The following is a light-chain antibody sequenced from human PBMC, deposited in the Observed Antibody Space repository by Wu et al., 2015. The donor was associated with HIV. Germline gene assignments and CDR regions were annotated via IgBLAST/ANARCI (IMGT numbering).Light chain of an antibody. CDR3: QQFNSFPHT. Sequence: IQMTQSPSSLSASVGDRVTITCRASQGLSSALAWYQQKPGKPPKLLIYDVSTLDSGVPSRFSGSESGTDFTLTISSLQPEDFATYSCQQFNSFPHTFGGGTKVEIK. CDR1: QGLSSA. V-gene: IGKV1-13*02. J-gene: IGKJ4*01. CDR2: DVS.